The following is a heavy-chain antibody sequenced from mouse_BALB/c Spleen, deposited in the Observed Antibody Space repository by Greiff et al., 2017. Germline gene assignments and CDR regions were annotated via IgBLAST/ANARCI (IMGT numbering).Heavy chain of an antibody. J-gene: IGHJ4*01. CDR1: GFTFSSYG. V-gene: IGHV5-17*02. CDR2: ISSGSSTI. CDR3: ARGYYAMDY. Sequence: EVMLVESGGGLVQPGGSLKLSCAASGFTFSSYGMSWVRQAPEKGLEWVAYISSGSSTIYYADTVKGRFTISRDNPKNTLFLQMTSLRSEDTAMYYCARGYYAMDYWGQGTSVTVSS.